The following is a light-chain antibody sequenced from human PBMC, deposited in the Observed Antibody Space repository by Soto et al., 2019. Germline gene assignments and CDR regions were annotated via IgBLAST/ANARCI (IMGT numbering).Light chain of an antibody. CDR2: GAS. CDR1: QSVSSH. J-gene: IGKJ3*01. CDR3: QQRSNWPSIT. V-gene: IGKV3-11*01. Sequence: EIVLTQSPATLSLSPGERATLSCRASQSVSSHLGWYQQKPGQAPRLLIYGASSRATGIPVRFSGSGSVTDFTLTISSLEPEDFAVYYCQQRSNWPSITFGPGTKVDIK.